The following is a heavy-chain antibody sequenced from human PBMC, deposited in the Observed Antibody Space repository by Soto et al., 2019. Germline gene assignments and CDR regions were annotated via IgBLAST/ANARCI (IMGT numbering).Heavy chain of an antibody. Sequence: VGSLTLSGLPSSFTFSKYAIAWVRHVPGRFLEWVASLDGPGGRRYYADFVRGRLTINRDNSQNTLFFQRNRLTVDDTAIYYCAAPRDEYGAGVSWFTYGMDIWGQGTTVTVSS. CDR3: AAPRDEYGAGVSWFTYGMDI. CDR1: SFTFSKYA. CDR2: LDGPGGRR. V-gene: IGHV3-23*01. J-gene: IGHJ6*02. D-gene: IGHD3-10*01.